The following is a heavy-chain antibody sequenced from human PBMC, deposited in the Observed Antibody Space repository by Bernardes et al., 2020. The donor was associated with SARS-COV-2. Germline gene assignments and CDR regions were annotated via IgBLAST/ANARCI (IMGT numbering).Heavy chain of an antibody. D-gene: IGHD2-15*01. Sequence: SGPTLVKPTQTLTLTCTFYGFSLTTSGVGVGWIRQPPGKALEWLVILFWDDDKRYSSSLKSRLTITKDTSNNEVVLIMTNMDPVDTATYYCALGRRRPNCSGGSCYYFDNWGQGTLVTVSS. CDR1: GFSLTTSGVG. CDR2: LFWDDDK. V-gene: IGHV2-5*02. J-gene: IGHJ4*02. CDR3: ALGRRRPNCSGGSCYYFDN.